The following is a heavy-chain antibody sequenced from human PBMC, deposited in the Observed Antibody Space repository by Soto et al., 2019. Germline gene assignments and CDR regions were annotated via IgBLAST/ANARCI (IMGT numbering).Heavy chain of an antibody. CDR1: GFTFSVYA. CDR2: IGASDGST. Sequence: GGSLSLSCAASGFTFSVYAMTWVRQAPGKGLEWVSTIGASDGSTYYADSVKDRFTISRDNSKNTVYLQINSLKTEDTAVYYCAARGSGGPCRGCYFDYWGRGTLVTVSS. CDR3: AARGSGGPCRGCYFDY. D-gene: IGHD2-15*01. J-gene: IGHJ4*02. V-gene: IGHV3-23*01.